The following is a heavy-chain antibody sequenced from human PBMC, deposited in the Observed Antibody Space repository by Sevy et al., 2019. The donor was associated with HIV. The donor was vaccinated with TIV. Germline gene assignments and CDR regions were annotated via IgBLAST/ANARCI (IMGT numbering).Heavy chain of an antibody. V-gene: IGHV3-23*01. J-gene: IGHJ4*02. D-gene: IGHD6-19*01. CDR1: GFTFSSYA. Sequence: GESLKISCAASGFTFSSYAMSWVRQAPGKGLEWVSAISGSGGSTYYADSVKGRFTISRDNSKNTLYLQMNSLRAEDTAVYYCAKDRASGWYLRNYFDYWGQGTLVTVSS. CDR3: AKDRASGWYLRNYFDY. CDR2: ISGSGGST.